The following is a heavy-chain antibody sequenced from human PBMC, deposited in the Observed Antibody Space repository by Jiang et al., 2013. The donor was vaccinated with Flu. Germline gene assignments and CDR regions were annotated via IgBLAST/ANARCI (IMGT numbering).Heavy chain of an antibody. CDR1: GYTFTSYY. J-gene: IGHJ1*01. CDR3: ARTHNCGGDCYHRYFQH. Sequence: SGAEVKKPGASVKVSCKASGYTFTSYYMHWVRQAPGQGLEWMGIINPSGGSTSYAQKFQGRVTMTRDTSTSTVYMELSSLRSEDTAVYYCARTHNCGGDCYHRYFQHWGQGTLVTVSS. D-gene: IGHD2-21*02. CDR2: INPSGGST. V-gene: IGHV1-46*03.